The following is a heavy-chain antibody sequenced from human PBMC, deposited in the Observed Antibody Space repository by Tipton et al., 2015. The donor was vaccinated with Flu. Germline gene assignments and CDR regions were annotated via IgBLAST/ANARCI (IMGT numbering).Heavy chain of an antibody. CDR2: IYPGDSDT. J-gene: IGHJ4*02. Sequence: QLVQSGAEVKKPGESLKISCRGSGYSFTKYWIGWVRQTPGKGLEWMGTIYPGDSDTRYSPSFQGQVTVSADKTISTAYLQWTSLKASDSAMYYCVRRDSLGWYYFDYWGQGTLVTVSS. D-gene: IGHD6-19*01. CDR1: GYSFTKYW. V-gene: IGHV5-51*03. CDR3: VRRDSLGWYYFDY.